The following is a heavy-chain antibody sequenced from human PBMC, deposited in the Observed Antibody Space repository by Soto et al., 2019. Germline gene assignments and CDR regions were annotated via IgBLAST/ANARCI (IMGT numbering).Heavy chain of an antibody. CDR3: ARIEDYVSGSYQADPQFDY. V-gene: IGHV5-51*01. CDR1: GYSFTSYW. Sequence: GESLKISCKGSGYSFTSYWIGWVRQMPGKGLEWMGIIYPGDSDTRYSPSFQGQVTISADKSISAAYLHWSSLKASDTAMYYCARIEDYVSGSYQADPQFDYWGQGTLVTVSS. D-gene: IGHD3-16*02. J-gene: IGHJ4*02. CDR2: IYPGDSDT.